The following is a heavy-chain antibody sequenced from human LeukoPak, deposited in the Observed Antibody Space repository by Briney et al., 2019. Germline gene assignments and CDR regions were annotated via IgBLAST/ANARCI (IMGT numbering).Heavy chain of an antibody. J-gene: IGHJ4*02. Sequence: SETLSLTCAVYGGSITGYYWSWIRQTPGRGLEWVGEIHYTGATSYNPSLKSRATISTDTSKNQFSLRLSSVTAADTAVYYCARGNILTGYCFDFRGQGALVTVSS. CDR3: ARGNILTGYCFDF. CDR1: GGSITGYY. CDR2: IHYTGAT. D-gene: IGHD3-9*01. V-gene: IGHV4-34*01.